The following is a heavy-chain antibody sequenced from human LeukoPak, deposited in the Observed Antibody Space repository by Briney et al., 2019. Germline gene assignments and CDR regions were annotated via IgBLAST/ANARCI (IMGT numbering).Heavy chain of an antibody. CDR3: VRHWRRISLIDY. CDR1: GGSISSSNW. Sequence: SETLSLTCAVSGGSISSSNWWSWVRQPPGKGLEWIGEIYQSGSTNCNPSLRSRVTISVDKSKNQFSLKLSSVTAADTAVYYCVRHWRRISLIDYWGQGTLVTVSS. J-gene: IGHJ4*02. V-gene: IGHV4-4*02. CDR2: IYQSGST. D-gene: IGHD2/OR15-2a*01.